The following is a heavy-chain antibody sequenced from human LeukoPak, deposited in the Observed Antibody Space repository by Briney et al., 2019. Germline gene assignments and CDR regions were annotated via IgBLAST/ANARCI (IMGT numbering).Heavy chain of an antibody. CDR2: ISGSGGST. CDR1: GFTFSSYA. CDR3: AKDLVGATPGPLFDY. J-gene: IGHJ4*02. D-gene: IGHD1-26*01. Sequence: GGSLGLSCAASGFTFSSYAMSWVRQAPGKGLEWVSAISGSGGSTYYADSVKGRFTISRDNSKNTLYLQMNSLRAEDTAVYYCAKDLVGATPGPLFDYWGQGTLVTVSS. V-gene: IGHV3-23*01.